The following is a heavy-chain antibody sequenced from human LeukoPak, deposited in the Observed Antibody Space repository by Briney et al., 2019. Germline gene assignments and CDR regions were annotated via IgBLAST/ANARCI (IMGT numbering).Heavy chain of an antibody. D-gene: IGHD6-13*01. J-gene: IGHJ3*02. CDR1: GFTFSSYS. CDR3: ARAPPGSSIFAFDI. Sequence: PGRSLRLSCAASGFTFSSYSINWVRQAPGKGLEWVSSISGSSTYIYYADSVKGRFTISIDNAKNSLYLQLSSLRADDTAVYYCARAPPGSSIFAFDIWGQGTMVTVSS. V-gene: IGHV3-21*01. CDR2: ISGSSTYI.